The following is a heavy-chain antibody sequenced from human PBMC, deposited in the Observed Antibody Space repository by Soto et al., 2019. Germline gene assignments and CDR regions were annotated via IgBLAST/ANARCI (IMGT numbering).Heavy chain of an antibody. CDR2: INAGNGSR. Sequence: VASVKVSCKASGYTFTSYAMHWVRQAPGQRLEWMGWINAGNGSRKYSQKFQGRVTITRDTSASTAYMELSSLRSEDTAVYYCARDLAFGLSDYWGQGTLVTVSS. J-gene: IGHJ4*02. CDR1: GYTFTSYA. CDR3: ARDLAFGLSDY. D-gene: IGHD3-10*01. V-gene: IGHV1-3*01.